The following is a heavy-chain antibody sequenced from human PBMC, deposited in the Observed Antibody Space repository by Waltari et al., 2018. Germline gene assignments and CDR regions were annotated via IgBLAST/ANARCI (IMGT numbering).Heavy chain of an antibody. CDR3: ATRSPLNGMDV. CDR2: VVPEDGET. J-gene: IGHJ6*02. CDR1: GYTFTDYY. Sequence: EVQLVQSGAEVKKPGATVKISCKVSGYTFTDYYMHWVQQAPGKGLEWMGLVVPEDGETTSADKFPGSVTLTADTSTATAYMELSSLGSADTAVYYCATRSPLNGMDVWGQGTTVTVSS. V-gene: IGHV1-69-2*01.